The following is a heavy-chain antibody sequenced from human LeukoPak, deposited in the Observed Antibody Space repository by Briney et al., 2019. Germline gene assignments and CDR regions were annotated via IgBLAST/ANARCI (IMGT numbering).Heavy chain of an antibody. CDR3: ATHPLVRGWYGMAV. CDR1: GYRLTSYW. CDR2: IPPSDSYT. D-gene: IGHD3-10*01. J-gene: IGHJ6*04. Sequence: ESLKIARKASGYRLTSYWISWVRQMPRKDIACTRRIPPSDSYTNYSTSFQGHVSIAADKSISTSYLQWTSLEPSDTAMYYRATHPLVRGWYGMAVWGKGTTVTVSS. V-gene: IGHV5-10-1*01.